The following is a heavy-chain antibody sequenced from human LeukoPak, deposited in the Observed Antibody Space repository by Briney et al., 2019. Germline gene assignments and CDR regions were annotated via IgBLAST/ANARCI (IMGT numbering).Heavy chain of an antibody. D-gene: IGHD1-26*01. V-gene: IGHV1-46*01. CDR3: ARETQVGATNFDY. J-gene: IGHJ4*02. Sequence: RASVTVSCRASGDTFTSYDSNWVRQAPGQGLEGMGIINPSGGSTSYAQKFQGRVTMTRDTSTSTVYMELSSLRSEDTAVYYCARETQVGATNFDYWGQGTLVTASS. CDR1: GDTFTSYD. CDR2: INPSGGST.